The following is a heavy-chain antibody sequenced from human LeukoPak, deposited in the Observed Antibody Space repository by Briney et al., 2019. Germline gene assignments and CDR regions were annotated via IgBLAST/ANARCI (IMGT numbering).Heavy chain of an antibody. CDR1: GFTSSSYE. Sequence: GGSLRLSCAASGFTSSSYEMNWVRQAPGKGLEWVSYITTSGSTIYYADSVKGRFTISRDNAKNALYLQMNSLRADDTAVYYCARLDASGLDYWGQGTLVTVSS. V-gene: IGHV3-48*03. D-gene: IGHD6-19*01. CDR2: ITTSGSTI. CDR3: ARLDASGLDY. J-gene: IGHJ4*02.